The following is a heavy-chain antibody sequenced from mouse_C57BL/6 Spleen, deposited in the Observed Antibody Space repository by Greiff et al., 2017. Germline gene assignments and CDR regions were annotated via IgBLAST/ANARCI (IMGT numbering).Heavy chain of an antibody. D-gene: IGHD1-1*01. V-gene: IGHV5-6*01. CDR2: ISSGGSYT. J-gene: IGHJ2*01. CDR1: GFTFSSSG. CDR3: ARVITTVVATYYFDY. Sequence: EVQRVESGGDLVKPGGSLQLSCAASGFTFSSSGMSWVRPTPDKRLEWVATISSGGSYTYYPASVKGRFTISRDNATNTLYLQMSSLKAEYTAMYYCARVITTVVATYYFDYWGQGTTLTVSS.